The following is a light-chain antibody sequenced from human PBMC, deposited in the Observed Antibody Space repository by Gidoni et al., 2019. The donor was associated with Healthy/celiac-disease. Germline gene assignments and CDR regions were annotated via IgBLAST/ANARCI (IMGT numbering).Light chain of an antibody. CDR1: SSNIGSNY. CDR3: AAWDDSLSGVV. V-gene: IGLV1-47*01. CDR2: RNN. Sequence: QSVLTQPPSASGTPGQRVTISCSGSSSNIGSNYVYWYQQLPGPAPKLLIYRNNQRPSGVPDRFSGSNSGTSASLAISGLRSEDEADYYCAAWDDSLSGVVFGGGTKLTVL. J-gene: IGLJ2*01.